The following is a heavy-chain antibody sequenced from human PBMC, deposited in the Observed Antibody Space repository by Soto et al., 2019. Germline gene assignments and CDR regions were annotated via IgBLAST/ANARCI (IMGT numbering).Heavy chain of an antibody. V-gene: IGHV5-10-1*01. D-gene: IGHD2-15*01. Sequence: ISCKASGYKFTTFWLNWVRQTPGKGLEWLGRIDPTDSFTNYSPPFEGHVTISVDRSISTAYLQWNSLQASDTAIYYCARPASGGSRDAFDVWVQGTTVTVSS. J-gene: IGHJ3*01. CDR1: GYKFTTFW. CDR2: IDPTDSFT. CDR3: ARPASGGSRDAFDV.